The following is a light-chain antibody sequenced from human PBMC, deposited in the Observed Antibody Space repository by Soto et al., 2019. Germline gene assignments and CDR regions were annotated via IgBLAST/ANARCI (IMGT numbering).Light chain of an antibody. V-gene: IGKV3-20*01. Sequence: EMVLTQSPGTLYLSPGERATLSCRASQSVSSSYLAWYQQKPGQAPRLLIYGASSRATGIPDRFSGSGSGTDFTLTISRLEPEDFAVYYCQQYGSSPPVTFGGGTKVEIK. CDR2: GAS. CDR3: QQYGSSPPVT. CDR1: QSVSSSY. J-gene: IGKJ4*01.